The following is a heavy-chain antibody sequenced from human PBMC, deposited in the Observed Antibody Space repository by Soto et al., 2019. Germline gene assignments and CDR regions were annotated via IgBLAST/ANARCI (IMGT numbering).Heavy chain of an antibody. CDR1: GFTFSTYD. CDR2: INRASIYI. V-gene: IGHV3-21*01. CDR3: ARRTVTTYHYFDY. J-gene: IGHJ4*02. Sequence: GGSLRLSCVASGFTFSTYDMNWVRQSPGKGLEWVSSINRASIYIYYADSVRGRFTISRDNAKNSLYLQMDSLRVEDTAVYYCARRTVTTYHYFDYWGQGTLVTVSS. D-gene: IGHD4-17*01.